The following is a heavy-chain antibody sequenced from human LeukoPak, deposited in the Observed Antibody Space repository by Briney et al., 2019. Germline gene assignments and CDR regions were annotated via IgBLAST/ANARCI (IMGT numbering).Heavy chain of an antibody. CDR3: AREYFETPNQLDY. CDR1: GFTFSHSA. D-gene: IGHD3-9*01. CDR2: ISGSGSDT. V-gene: IGHV3-11*05. Sequence: KSGGSLRLSCAASGFTFSHSAMSWVRQAPGKGLEWISTISGSGSDTNYADSVKGRFTISRDNAKNSLYLQMNSLRAEDTALYYCAREYFETPNQLDYWGQGALVTVSS. J-gene: IGHJ4*02.